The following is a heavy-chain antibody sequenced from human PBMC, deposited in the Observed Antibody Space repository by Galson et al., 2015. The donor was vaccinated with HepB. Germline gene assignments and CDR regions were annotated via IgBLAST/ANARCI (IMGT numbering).Heavy chain of an antibody. CDR1: GFHFSTYD. J-gene: IGHJ4*02. CDR2: IWYDGSE. CDR3: ARDGRITMVRGVIDY. V-gene: IGHV3-33*01. Sequence: SLRLYCAASGFHFSTYDMHWVRQAPGKGLEWVAVIWYDGSEYYVDSVKGRFTLSRDTSKNTLYLQMNSLRAEDTAVYYCARDGRITMVRGVIDYWGQGTLVTVSS. D-gene: IGHD3-10*01.